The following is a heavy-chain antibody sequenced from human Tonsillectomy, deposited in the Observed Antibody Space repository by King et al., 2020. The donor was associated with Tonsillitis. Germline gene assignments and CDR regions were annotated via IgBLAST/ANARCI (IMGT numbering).Heavy chain of an antibody. V-gene: IGHV3-23*04. J-gene: IGHJ4*02. Sequence: VQLVESGGGLVQPGGSLRLSCAASGFTFSSYAMTWVRQAPGKGLEWGSAISGSGTSTYYADSVKGRFSISRDNSKNTLYLQMNSLRAEDTAVYYCAKVSRGPFKYTAAGPSYFDYWGQGTLVTVSS. CDR1: GFTFSSYA. CDR3: AKVSRGPFKYTAAGPSYFDY. D-gene: IGHD6-13*01. CDR2: ISGSGTST.